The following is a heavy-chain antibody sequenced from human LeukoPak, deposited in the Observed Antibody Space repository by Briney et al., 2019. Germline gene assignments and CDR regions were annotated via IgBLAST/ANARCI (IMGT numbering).Heavy chain of an antibody. D-gene: IGHD6-19*01. J-gene: IGHJ6*03. Sequence: ASVKVSCKASGYTFTSYGISWVRQAPGQGLEWMGWISAYNGNTNYAQKLQGRVTMTTDTSTSTAYMELRSLRSDDTAVYYCARDWAYSSGWSLDYYYMDAWGKGTTVTVSS. CDR3: ARDWAYSSGWSLDYYYMDA. V-gene: IGHV1-18*01. CDR1: GYTFTSYG. CDR2: ISAYNGNT.